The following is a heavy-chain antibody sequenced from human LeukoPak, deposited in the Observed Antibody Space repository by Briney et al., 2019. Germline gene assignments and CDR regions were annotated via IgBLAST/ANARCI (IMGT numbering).Heavy chain of an antibody. D-gene: IGHD6-13*01. CDR1: GFMFSSYW. CDR3: GRKCSSSWYIDY. CDR2: IWYDGSNY. J-gene: IGHJ4*02. V-gene: IGHV3-33*08. Sequence: GGSLRLSCAASGFMFSSYWMHWVRQAPGKGLEWVAVIWYDGSNYYYADSVKGRFTISRDNSKNTVYLQMNSLRAEDTAVYYCGRKCSSSWYIDYWGQGTLVTVSS.